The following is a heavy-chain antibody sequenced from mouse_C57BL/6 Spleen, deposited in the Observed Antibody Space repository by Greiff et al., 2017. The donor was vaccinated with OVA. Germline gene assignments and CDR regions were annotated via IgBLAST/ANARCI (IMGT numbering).Heavy chain of an antibody. V-gene: IGHV2-2*01. CDR2: IWSGGST. D-gene: IGHD2-1*01. CDR1: GFSLTSYG. CDR3: ARNFNYGNFYFDY. Sequence: VKLVESGPGLVQPSQSLSITCTVSGFSLTSYGVHWVRQSPGKGLEWLGVIWSGGSTDYNAAFISRLSISKDNSKSQVFFKMNSLQADDTAIYYCARNFNYGNFYFDYWGQGTTLTVSS. J-gene: IGHJ2*01.